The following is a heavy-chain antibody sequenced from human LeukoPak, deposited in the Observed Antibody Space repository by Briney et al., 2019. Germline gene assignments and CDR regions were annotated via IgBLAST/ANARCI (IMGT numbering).Heavy chain of an antibody. Sequence: PGRSLRLSCAASGFTFSSYGMHWVRQAPGKGLEWVAVISYDGSNKYYADSVKGRFTISRDNSKNTLYLQMNSLRAEDTAVYYCSTDGMVAGTRQYYYYGMDVWGQGTTVTVSS. CDR3: STDGMVAGTRQYYYYGMDV. V-gene: IGHV3-30*03. D-gene: IGHD1-14*01. CDR1: GFTFSSYG. CDR2: ISYDGSNK. J-gene: IGHJ6*02.